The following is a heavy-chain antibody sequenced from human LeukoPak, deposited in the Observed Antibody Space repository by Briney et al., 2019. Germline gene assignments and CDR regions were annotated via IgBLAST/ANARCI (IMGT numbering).Heavy chain of an antibody. Sequence: GGSLRLSCAASGLTFSSHWMHWVRQAPGKGLVWVSRITNDGSSTTYADSVKGRFTISRDNAKNMLYLQVNSLRAEDTAVYYCARVRRFRSSSGQGVDVFDIWGQGTMVTISS. V-gene: IGHV3-74*01. D-gene: IGHD6-6*01. CDR1: GLTFSSHW. CDR3: ARVRRFRSSSGQGVDVFDI. CDR2: ITNDGSST. J-gene: IGHJ3*02.